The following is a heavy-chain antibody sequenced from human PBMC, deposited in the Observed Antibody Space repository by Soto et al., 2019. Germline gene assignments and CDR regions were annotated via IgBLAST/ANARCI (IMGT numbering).Heavy chain of an antibody. CDR2: ISGSGGST. Sequence: EVQLLESGGGLVQPGGSLRLSCAASGFTFSSYAMSWVRQAPGKGLEWVSAISGSGGSTYYADSVKGRFTISRDNSKNTLYLQINSLRAEDTAVYYCAKSHYGDYAGMDVWGKGTTVTVFS. J-gene: IGHJ6*04. D-gene: IGHD4-17*01. V-gene: IGHV3-23*01. CDR3: AKSHYGDYAGMDV. CDR1: GFTFSSYA.